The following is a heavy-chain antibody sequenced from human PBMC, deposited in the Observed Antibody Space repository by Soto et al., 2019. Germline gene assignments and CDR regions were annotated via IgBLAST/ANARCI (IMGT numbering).Heavy chain of an antibody. Sequence: SETLSLTCNVSGFSISSGFYWGWVRQPPGKGLEWIGAIYHSGTTYFNPSLRSRVTMAIDTSKNQFSLSLASVAAADTAMYYCARGMNPQDYWGQGTLVTVSS. CDR1: GFSISSGFY. V-gene: IGHV4-38-2*02. J-gene: IGHJ4*02. CDR3: ARGMNPQDY. CDR2: IYHSGTT. D-gene: IGHD6-13*01.